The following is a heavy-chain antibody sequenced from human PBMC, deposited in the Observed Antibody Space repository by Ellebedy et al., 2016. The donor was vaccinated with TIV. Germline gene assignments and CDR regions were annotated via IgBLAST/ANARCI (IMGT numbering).Heavy chain of an antibody. Sequence: GESLKISCKGSGYSFTSYWISWVRQMPGKGLEWMGRIDPSDSYTNYSPSFQGHVTISADKSISTAYLQWSSLKASDTAMYYCARLYYYDSSGYGFDYWGQGTLVTVSS. V-gene: IGHV5-10-1*01. D-gene: IGHD3-22*01. CDR3: ARLYYYDSSGYGFDY. CDR1: GYSFTSYW. J-gene: IGHJ4*02. CDR2: IDPSDSYT.